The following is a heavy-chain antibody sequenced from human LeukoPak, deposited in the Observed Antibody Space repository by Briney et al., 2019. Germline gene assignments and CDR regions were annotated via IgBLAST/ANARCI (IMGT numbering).Heavy chain of an antibody. CDR1: GYTFTSYY. J-gene: IGHJ4*02. D-gene: IGHD6-13*01. CDR3: AYLTAAPGTH. CDR2: INPSGGST. V-gene: IGHV1-46*01. Sequence: ASVKVSCKASGYTFTSYYMHWVRQAPGQGLEWMGIINPSGGSTSYAQKFQGRVTMTRDMSTSTVYMELSSLRSDDTAVYFCAYLTAAPGTHWGQGTLVIVSS.